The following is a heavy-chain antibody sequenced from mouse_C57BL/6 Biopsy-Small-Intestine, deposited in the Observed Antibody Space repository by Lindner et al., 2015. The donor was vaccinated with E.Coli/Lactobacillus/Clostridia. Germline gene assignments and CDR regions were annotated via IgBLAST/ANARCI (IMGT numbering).Heavy chain of an antibody. CDR2: IYPGNGDT. CDR3: ARSIFGYFDY. CDR1: GYAFSSSW. Sequence: VQLQESGPELVKPGASVKISCKASGYAFSSSWMNWVKQRPGKGLEWIGRIYPGNGDTNYNGKFKDKATLTADKSSSTAYMQLSSLTSEDSAVYFCARSIFGYFDYWGQGTTLTVSS. V-gene: IGHV1-82*01. J-gene: IGHJ2*01.